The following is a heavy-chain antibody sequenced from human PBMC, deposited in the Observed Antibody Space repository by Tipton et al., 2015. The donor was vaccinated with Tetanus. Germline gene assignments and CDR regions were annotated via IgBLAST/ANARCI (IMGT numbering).Heavy chain of an antibody. J-gene: IGHJ4*02. CDR3: ASGSALDY. Sequence: SGFSFRDFGMNWVRQAPGKGLEWVSYISYSSTSIYYADSVKGRFVVSRDNAKNSLYLQMNTLRDDDTAVYYCASGSALDYWGQGALVTVSS. V-gene: IGHV3-48*02. CDR1: GFSFRDFG. D-gene: IGHD6-25*01. CDR2: ISYSSTSI.